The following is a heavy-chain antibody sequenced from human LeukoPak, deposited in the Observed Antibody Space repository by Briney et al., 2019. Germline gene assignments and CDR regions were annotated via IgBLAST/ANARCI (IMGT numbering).Heavy chain of an antibody. D-gene: IGHD3-10*01. CDR1: GRSFSGYY. Sequence: SETLSLTCAVYGRSFSGYYWTWIRQTPGKGLEWIGEINHSGSTNYNPSPKSRVTISVDASKNQFPLKLSSVTAADTAVSDCSRGRKSYYGSGSYYGKGRSFDYWGQGTLVPVSS. J-gene: IGHJ4*02. CDR3: SRGRKSYYGSGSYYGKGRSFDY. CDR2: INHSGST. V-gene: IGHV4-34*01.